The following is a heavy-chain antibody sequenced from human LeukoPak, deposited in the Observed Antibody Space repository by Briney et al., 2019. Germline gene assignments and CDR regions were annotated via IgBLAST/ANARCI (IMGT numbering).Heavy chain of an antibody. Sequence: EASVKVSCKASGYTFTGYYMHWVRQAPGQGLEWMGRINPNSGGTNYAQKFQGRVTMTRDTSISTAYMELSRLRSDDTAVYYCARERAIVVVYYYYYGMDVWGQGTTVTVPS. V-gene: IGHV1-2*06. D-gene: IGHD3-22*01. CDR1: GYTFTGYY. CDR3: ARERAIVVVYYYYYGMDV. J-gene: IGHJ6*02. CDR2: INPNSGGT.